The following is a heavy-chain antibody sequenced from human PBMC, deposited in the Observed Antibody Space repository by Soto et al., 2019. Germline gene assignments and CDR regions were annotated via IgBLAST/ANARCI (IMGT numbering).Heavy chain of an antibody. CDR3: ARGMVYASYGMDV. CDR2: VIPVFGAA. J-gene: IGHJ6*02. CDR1: RVAFNKFI. D-gene: IGHD2-8*01. Sequence: SVKVSCKASRVAFNKFIVTWVRQAPGLGLEWVGGVIPVFGAANYAQKFQGRVTITADESTSTSYMEVNNLRSEDTAVYYCARGMVYASYGMDVWGQGTTVTVSS. V-gene: IGHV1-69*13.